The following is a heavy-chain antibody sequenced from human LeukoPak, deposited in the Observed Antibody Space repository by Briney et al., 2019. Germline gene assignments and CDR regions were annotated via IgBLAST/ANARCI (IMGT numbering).Heavy chain of an antibody. D-gene: IGHD6-19*01. J-gene: IGHJ4*02. V-gene: IGHV3-21*01. CDR2: ISSSSSYI. CDR3: ARGAVAGADFDY. CDR1: GFTFSSYG. Sequence: PGGSLRLSCAASGFTFSSYGMNWVRQAPGKGLEWVSSISSSSSYIYYADSVKGRFTISRDNAKNSLFLQMNSLRAEDTAVYYCARGAVAGADFDYWGQGTLVTVSS.